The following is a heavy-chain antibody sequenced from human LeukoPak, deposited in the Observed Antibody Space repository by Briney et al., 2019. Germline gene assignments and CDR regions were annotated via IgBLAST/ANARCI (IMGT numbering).Heavy chain of an antibody. CDR1: GGTFSNDA. V-gene: IGHV1-69*04. CDR2: IVPILGFT. Sequence: SVKVSCKASGGTFSNDAITWVRQAPGQGLEWMGRIVPILGFTNYPQRFEGKVTLTADKSTATAYMELSSLTSEDTAVYYCAREIGGGPYYFDYWGQGTLVTVSS. J-gene: IGHJ4*02. CDR3: AREIGGGPYYFDY. D-gene: IGHD2/OR15-2a*01.